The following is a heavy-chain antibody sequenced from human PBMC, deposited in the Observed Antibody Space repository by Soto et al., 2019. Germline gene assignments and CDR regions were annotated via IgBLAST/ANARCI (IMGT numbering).Heavy chain of an antibody. CDR1: GGSISSSSYY. V-gene: IGHV4-39*02. D-gene: IGHD1-26*01. J-gene: IGHJ5*02. CDR3: ATQEVGGSYVYTFDP. CDR2: IYYSGST. Sequence: SETLSLTCTVSGGSISSSSYYWGWIRQPPGKGLEWIGSIYYSGSTYYNPSLKSRVTISVDTSKDHFSLKLSSVTAADTAVYYCATQEVGGSYVYTFDPWGQGTLVTVS.